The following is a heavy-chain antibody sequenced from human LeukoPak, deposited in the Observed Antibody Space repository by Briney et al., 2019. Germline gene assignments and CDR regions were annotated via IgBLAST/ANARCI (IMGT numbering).Heavy chain of an antibody. D-gene: IGHD6-6*01. CDR1: GGSISSGGYY. V-gene: IGHV4-30-2*01. Sequence: SQTLSLTCTVSGGSISSGGYYWSWIRQPPGKGLEWIGYIYHSGSTYYNPSLKSRVTISVDRSKNQFSLELSSVTAADTAVYYCARDRSIAARREAFDIWGQGTMVTVSS. CDR2: IYHSGST. J-gene: IGHJ3*02. CDR3: ARDRSIAARREAFDI.